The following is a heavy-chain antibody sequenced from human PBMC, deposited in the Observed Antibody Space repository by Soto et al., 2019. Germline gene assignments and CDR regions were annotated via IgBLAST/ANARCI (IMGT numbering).Heavy chain of an antibody. CDR3: ARVGISSSDAFDI. J-gene: IGHJ3*02. CDR2: IYHSGNT. CDR1: GGSISSGGYY. V-gene: IGHV4-31*03. Sequence: SETLSLTCSVSGGSISSGGYYWSWIRQLPGKDLEWIGYIYHSGNTYYNSSLKSRLTISVDTSKNQFSLKLTSVTAADTAVYYCARVGISSSDAFDIWGQGTMVTV. D-gene: IGHD6-6*01.